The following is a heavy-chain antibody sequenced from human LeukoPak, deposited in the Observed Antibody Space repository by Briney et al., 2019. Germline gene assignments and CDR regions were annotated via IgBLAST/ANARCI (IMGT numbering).Heavy chain of an antibody. V-gene: IGHV4-4*07. J-gene: IGHJ5*02. CDR2: IYTSGST. D-gene: IGHD1-26*01. CDR1: GGSISSYY. CDR3: ARDLRYGGWFDP. Sequence: SETLPLTCTVSGGSISSYYWSWIRQPAGKGLEWIGRIYTSGSTNYNPSLKSRVTMSVDTSKNQFSLKLSSVTAADTAVYYCARDLRYGGWFDPWGQGTLVTVSS.